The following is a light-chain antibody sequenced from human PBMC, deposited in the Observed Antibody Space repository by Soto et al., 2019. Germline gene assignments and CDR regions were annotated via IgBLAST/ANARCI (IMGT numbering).Light chain of an antibody. J-gene: IGLJ1*01. Sequence: QSALTQPPSASGSPGQSVAISCTGTSSDVGGYNYVSWYQQLPGKAPKLMIYDVSKRPSGVPDRFSGSKSGNSASLTVSGLQAAEEADYYCSSYAGTHIVFGTGTKLTVL. CDR2: DVS. CDR1: SSDVGGYNY. CDR3: SSYAGTHIV. V-gene: IGLV2-8*01.